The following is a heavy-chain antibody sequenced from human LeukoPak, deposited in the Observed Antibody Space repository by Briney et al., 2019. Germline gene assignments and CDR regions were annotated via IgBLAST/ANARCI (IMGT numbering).Heavy chain of an antibody. D-gene: IGHD1-20*01. J-gene: IGHJ3*02. CDR2: IWYDGSNA. CDR1: KFTFKNYG. CDR3: AKDGGIFGTPDAFDI. V-gene: IGHV3-33*06. Sequence: GGSLRLSCAASKFTFKNYGMHWVRQAPGKGLEWVTVIWYDGSNAYYIDSVKGRFTISRDNSKNTLYLQMNSLRAEDTAVYYCAKDGGIFGTPDAFDIWGQGTVVTVSS.